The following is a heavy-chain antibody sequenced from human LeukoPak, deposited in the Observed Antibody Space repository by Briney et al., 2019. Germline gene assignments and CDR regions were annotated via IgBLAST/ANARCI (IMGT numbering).Heavy chain of an antibody. CDR2: INPNSGGT. CDR3: ARSVAATPCNWFDP. CDR1: GYTFTDYY. Sequence: ASVKVSCKASGYTFTDYYMHWVRQAPGQGLEWMGWINPNSGGTKYAQKFQGRVIMTRDITSAYMEPSRLTSDDTAVYYRARSVAATPCNWFDPWGQGTLVTVSS. J-gene: IGHJ5*02. V-gene: IGHV1-2*02. D-gene: IGHD2-15*01.